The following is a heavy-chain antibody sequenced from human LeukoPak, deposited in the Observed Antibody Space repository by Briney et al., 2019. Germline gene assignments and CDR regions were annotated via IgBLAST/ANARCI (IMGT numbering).Heavy chain of an antibody. J-gene: IGHJ4*02. Sequence: GGSLRLSCAASGFTFTNAWMNWMGWVRQAPGKGLEWVAVISYDGSNKYYADSVKGRFTISRDNSKNTLYLQMNSLRAEDTAVYYCARDPSSIRYFDWFFDYWGQGTLVTVSS. CDR3: ARDPSSIRYFDWFFDY. D-gene: IGHD3-9*01. CDR1: GFTFTNAW. CDR2: ISYDGSNK. V-gene: IGHV3-30*03.